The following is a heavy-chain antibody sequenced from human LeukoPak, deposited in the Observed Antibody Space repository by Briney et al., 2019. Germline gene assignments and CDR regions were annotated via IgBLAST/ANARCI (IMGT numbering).Heavy chain of an antibody. CDR1: GGSISSGDNY. CDR2: IYYSGSP. Sequence: SQTLSLTCTVSGGSISSGDNYWSWTRQPPGKGLEWIGSIYYSGSPYYNPSLKSRGTISVDTSKNQFSLKLSSVTAADTAIYYCARVSSGSGTNWGQGTLVTVSS. D-gene: IGHD3-10*01. CDR3: ARVSSGSGTN. J-gene: IGHJ4*02. V-gene: IGHV4-30-4*01.